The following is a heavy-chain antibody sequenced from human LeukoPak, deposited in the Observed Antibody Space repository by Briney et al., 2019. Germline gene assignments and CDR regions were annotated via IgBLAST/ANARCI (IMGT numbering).Heavy chain of an antibody. CDR3: ARGWRRLGGYNLIRFGY. V-gene: IGHV4-34*01. Sequence: SETLSLTCAVYGGSFSGYYWSWIRQPPGKGLAWIGEINHSGSTNYNPSLKSRVTISVDTSKNQFSLKLSSVTAADTAVYYCARGWRRLGGYNLIRFGYWGQGTLGTVSS. CDR1: GGSFSGYY. J-gene: IGHJ4*02. D-gene: IGHD5-24*01. CDR2: INHSGST.